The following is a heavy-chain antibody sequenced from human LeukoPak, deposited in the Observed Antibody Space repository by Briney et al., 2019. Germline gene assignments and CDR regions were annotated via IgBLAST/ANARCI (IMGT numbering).Heavy chain of an antibody. D-gene: IGHD2-21*02. CDR2: ISYDGSSK. J-gene: IGHJ4*02. Sequence: PGGSLRLSCVASGFTFSSYGMHWVRQAPGKGLEWVAVISYDGSSKYYADSVKGRFTISRDNSKNTLYLQMNSLRAEDTAVYYCAKEVTLDYWGQGTLVTVSS. CDR1: GFTFSSYG. CDR3: AKEVTLDY. V-gene: IGHV3-30*18.